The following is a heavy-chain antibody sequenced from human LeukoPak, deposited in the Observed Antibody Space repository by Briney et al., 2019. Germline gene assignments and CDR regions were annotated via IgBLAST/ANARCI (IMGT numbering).Heavy chain of an antibody. V-gene: IGHV1-8*02. CDR2: MNPNSGNT. CDR3: ARVPRRGDRFDP. D-gene: IGHD3-10*01. J-gene: IGHJ5*02. Sequence: ASVKVSCKASGYTVTGYHMHWVRQAPGQGLEWMGWMNPNSGNTGYAQKFQGRVTMTRNTSISTAYMELSSLRTEDTAVYYCARVPRRGDRFDPWGQGTLVTVSS. CDR1: GYTVTGYH.